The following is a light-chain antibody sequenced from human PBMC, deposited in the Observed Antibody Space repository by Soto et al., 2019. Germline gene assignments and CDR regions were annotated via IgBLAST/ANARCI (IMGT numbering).Light chain of an antibody. J-gene: IGKJ4*01. CDR1: QNINNY. Sequence: EIVLTQSLATLSLSPGDTATLSCRASQNINNYLAWYQQKPGQAPRLLIYDASNRATGIPQRFSGRGSGTDFTLTISSLEPEDFAVYYCQQRTDWPPLTFGGGTNVEVK. CDR2: DAS. V-gene: IGKV3-11*01. CDR3: QQRTDWPPLT.